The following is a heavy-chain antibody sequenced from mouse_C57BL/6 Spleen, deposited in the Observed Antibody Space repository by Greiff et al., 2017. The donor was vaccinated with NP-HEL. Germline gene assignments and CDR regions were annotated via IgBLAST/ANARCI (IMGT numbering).Heavy chain of an antibody. Sequence: VQLQQPGAELVRPGSSVKLSCKASGYTFTSYWMHWVKQRPIQGLEWIGNIDPSDSETHYNQKFKDKATLTVDKSSSTTYMQLSSLTSENSAVYYCAGEGISRPCYAMDYWGQGTSVTVSS. V-gene: IGHV1-52*01. CDR2: IDPSDSET. D-gene: IGHD1-1*01. J-gene: IGHJ4*01. CDR1: GYTFTSYW. CDR3: AGEGISRPCYAMDY.